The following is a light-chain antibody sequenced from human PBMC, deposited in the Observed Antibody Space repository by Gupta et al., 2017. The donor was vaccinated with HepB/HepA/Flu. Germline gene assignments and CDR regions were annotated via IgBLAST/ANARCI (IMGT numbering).Light chain of an antibody. J-gene: IGLJ2*01. V-gene: IGLV3-1*01. Sequence: SYELTQPHSVSVSPGQTASITCSGDKLGDKYACWYQQKPGQSPVLVIYQDSKRPSGIPERFSGSNSGNTATLTISGTQAMDEADYYCQAWDSNLYVVFGGGTKLTVL. CDR3: QAWDSNLYVV. CDR2: QDS. CDR1: KLGDKY.